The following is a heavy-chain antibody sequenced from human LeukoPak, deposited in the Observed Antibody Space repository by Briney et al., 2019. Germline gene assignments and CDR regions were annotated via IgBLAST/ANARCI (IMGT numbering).Heavy chain of an antibody. J-gene: IGHJ4*02. Sequence: GGSLRLSCAASGFTFTTYAMSWVRQAPGKGLEWVSGASGGGTSTFYADSVKGRFTISRDNSKNTLYLQMNNLRDEDTAVYYCAKNFLRDDYGDYGGVDYWGQGTLVTVSS. D-gene: IGHD4-17*01. CDR3: AKNFLRDDYGDYGGVDY. V-gene: IGHV3-23*01. CDR2: ASGGGTST. CDR1: GFTFTTYA.